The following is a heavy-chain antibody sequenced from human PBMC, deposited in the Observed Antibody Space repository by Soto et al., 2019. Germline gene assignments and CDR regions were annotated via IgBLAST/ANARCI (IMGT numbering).Heavy chain of an antibody. CDR2: ISDSGATT. CDR3: AKEDTASGALDY. CDR1: GFSLSDSA. Sequence: GSLRLSCAASGFSLSDSAMSWVRQAPGKGLEWVSGISDSGATTYYADSVRGRFTISRDNSKNTFSLQMKDLRAEDSATYYCAKEDTASGALDYWGQGTLVTVSS. J-gene: IGHJ4*02. V-gene: IGHV3-23*01. D-gene: IGHD6-19*01.